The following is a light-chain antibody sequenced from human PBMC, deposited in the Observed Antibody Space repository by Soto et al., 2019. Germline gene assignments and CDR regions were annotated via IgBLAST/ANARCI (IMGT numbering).Light chain of an antibody. V-gene: IGKV3-20*01. CDR2: GAS. Sequence: EIVLTQSPGTLSLSPGERATLSCRASQSVSSSYLAWYQQKPGQAPRLLIYGASSRATGIPDRFSGSGSGTDFTLTISRLEPEDFAVYSWQQYGSSPRTFGQGTKVEIK. CDR1: QSVSSSY. CDR3: QQYGSSPRT. J-gene: IGKJ1*01.